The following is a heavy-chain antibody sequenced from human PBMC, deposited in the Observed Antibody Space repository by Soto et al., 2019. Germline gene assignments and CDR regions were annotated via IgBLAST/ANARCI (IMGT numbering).Heavy chain of an antibody. CDR1: GFTFSSYG. D-gene: IGHD6-13*01. CDR3: ARGTAAEDYYYYYGMDV. V-gene: IGHV3-33*01. CDR2: IWYDGSNK. Sequence: QVQLVESGGGVVQPGRSLRLSCAASGFTFSSYGMHWVRQAPGKGLEWVAVIWYDGSNKYYADSVKGRFTISRDNSKNTLYLQMNSLRAEDTAVYYCARGTAAEDYYYYYGMDVWGQGTTVTVSS. J-gene: IGHJ6*02.